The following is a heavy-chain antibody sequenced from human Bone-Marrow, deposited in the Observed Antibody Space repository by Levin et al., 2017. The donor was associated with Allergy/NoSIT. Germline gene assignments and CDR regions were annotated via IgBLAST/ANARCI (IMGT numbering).Heavy chain of an antibody. J-gene: IGHJ3*02. Sequence: SGPTLVKPTQTLTLTCTFSGFSLTTSGVGVGWIRQPPGKALEWLGFIYWNDDKRYSPSLKSSLTITKDTSKNQVVLIMTNMDPVDTGTYFCVYTFWDRGVDGALHIWGQGTMVTVSS. V-gene: IGHV2-5*04. D-gene: IGHD3-10*01. CDR3: VYTFWDRGVDGALHI. CDR2: IYWNDDK. CDR1: GFSLTTSGVG.